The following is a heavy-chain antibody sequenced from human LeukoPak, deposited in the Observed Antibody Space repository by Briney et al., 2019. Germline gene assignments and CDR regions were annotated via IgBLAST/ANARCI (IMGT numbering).Heavy chain of an antibody. CDR1: GFTVSSNY. CDR2: IYSGGST. J-gene: IGHJ4*02. CDR3: ARDWSHRCFDY. V-gene: IGHV3-53*01. Sequence: GGSLRLSCAASGFTVSSNYMSWVRQAPGKGLEWVSVIYSGGSTYYADSVKGRFNISRDNSKNTLYLQMNSLSAEDTAVYYCARDWSHRCFDYWGQGTLVTVSS. D-gene: IGHD3-3*01.